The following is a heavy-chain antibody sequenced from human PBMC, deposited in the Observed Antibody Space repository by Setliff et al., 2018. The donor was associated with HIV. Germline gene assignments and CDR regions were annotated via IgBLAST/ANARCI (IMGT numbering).Heavy chain of an antibody. J-gene: IGHJ3*02. CDR1: GGSLSGYY. D-gene: IGHD3-10*01. V-gene: IGHV4-34*01. CDR2: INHSGST. Sequence: SETLSLTCAVYGGSLSGYYWSWIRQPPGKGLEWIGEINHSGSTNYNPSLKSRVTISVDTSKNQFSLKLSSVTAADTAVYYCARRHGSGSLDAFDIWGQGTMVTVSS. CDR3: ARRHGSGSLDAFDI.